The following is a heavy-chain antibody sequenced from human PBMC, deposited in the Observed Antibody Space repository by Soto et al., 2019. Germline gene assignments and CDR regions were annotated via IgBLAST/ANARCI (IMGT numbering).Heavy chain of an antibody. CDR3: AKSRDAYNFYFYYGMDV. J-gene: IGHJ6*02. CDR2: ILYDGSNK. CDR1: GFTFSNYG. V-gene: IGHV3-30*18. D-gene: IGHD1-1*01. Sequence: GGSLRLSCAASGFTFSNYGMHWVRQTPGKGLEWVALILYDGSNKYYADAVKGRFTISRDNSKNTLYLQVSSLRAEDTAVYYCAKSRDAYNFYFYYGMDVWGQGTSVTVSS.